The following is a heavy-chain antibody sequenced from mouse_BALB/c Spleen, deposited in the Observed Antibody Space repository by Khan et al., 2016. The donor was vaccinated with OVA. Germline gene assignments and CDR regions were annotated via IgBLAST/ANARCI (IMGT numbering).Heavy chain of an antibody. CDR1: GYTFTDFN. J-gene: IGHJ3*01. V-gene: IGHV1S29*02. Sequence: EVQLQESGPELVKPGASVKISCKASGYTFTDFNLDWVRQSQGRSLEWLGYIFPNSGDTGYNQKFKTKATLTVDTSSSTAYLELRSLTSDDSAVCVCARSGYGSFAFWGQGTLVTVSA. CDR3: ARSGYGSFAF. D-gene: IGHD1-2*01. CDR2: IFPNSGDT.